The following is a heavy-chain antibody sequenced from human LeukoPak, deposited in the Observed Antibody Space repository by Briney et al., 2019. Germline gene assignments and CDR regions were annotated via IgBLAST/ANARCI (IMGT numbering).Heavy chain of an antibody. V-gene: IGHV4-30-2*03. J-gene: IGHJ4*02. CDR3: ARHRAGGSSWFYYFDY. CDR1: GGSISSGGYS. D-gene: IGHD6-13*01. CDR2: VYYSGST. Sequence: SETLSLTCAVSGGSISSGGYSWSWIRQPPGKGLEWIGYVYYSGSTYYNPSLKSRVTIFVDTSKNQFSLKLSSVTAADTAVYYCARHRAGGSSWFYYFDYWGQGTLVTVSS.